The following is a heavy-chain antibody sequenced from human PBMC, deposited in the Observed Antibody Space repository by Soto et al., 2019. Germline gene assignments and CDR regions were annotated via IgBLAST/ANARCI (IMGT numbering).Heavy chain of an antibody. V-gene: IGHV3-21*06. CDR2: ITSKTGDQ. D-gene: IGHD3-22*01. CDR1: GFTFNKYS. J-gene: IGHJ4*02. CDR3: ARDLMPNDRGLGDLAY. Sequence: GGSLRLSCAASGFTFNKYSMNWVRQAPGKGLEWVSSITSKTGDQYYADSVKGRSIISRDNTNNSLSLQVTSLRDEDTAVYYCARDLMPNDRGLGDLAYWGQGTLVTVSS.